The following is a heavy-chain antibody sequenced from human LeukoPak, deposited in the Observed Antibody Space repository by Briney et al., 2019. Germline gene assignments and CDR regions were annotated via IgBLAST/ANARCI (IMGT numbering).Heavy chain of an antibody. V-gene: IGHV3-21*01. CDR2: ISSSSSYI. CDR3: ARGKFDFDY. Sequence: GGSLRLSCAASGFTFSSYAMSWVRQAPGRGLEWVSSISSSSSYIYYADSVKGRFTISRDNAKNSLYLQMNSLRAEDTAVYYCARGKFDFDYWGQGTLVTVSS. CDR1: GFTFSSYA. J-gene: IGHJ4*02.